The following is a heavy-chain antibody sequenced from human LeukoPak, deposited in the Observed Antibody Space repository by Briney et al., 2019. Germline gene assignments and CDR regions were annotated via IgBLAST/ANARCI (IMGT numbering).Heavy chain of an antibody. Sequence: QSGGSLRLSCAASGFTFSSYWMHWVRQAPGKGLMWVSRINSDGSSTSYVDSVKGRFTISRDNAKNTLYLQMNSLRAEDTAVFYCARVGQAGYVGYPLDYRGQGTLVTVSS. D-gene: IGHD5-12*01. V-gene: IGHV3-74*01. CDR3: ARVGQAGYVGYPLDY. CDR1: GFTFSSYW. CDR2: INSDGSST. J-gene: IGHJ4*02.